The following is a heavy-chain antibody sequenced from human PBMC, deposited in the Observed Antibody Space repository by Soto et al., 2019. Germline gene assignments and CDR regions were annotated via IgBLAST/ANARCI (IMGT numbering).Heavy chain of an antibody. D-gene: IGHD6-13*01. Sequence: PGGSLRLSCAASGFTFSSYEMNWVRQAPGKGLEWVSYISSSGSAIYYADSVKGRFTISRDNAKNSLYLQMNSLRAEDTAVYYCARDPGRSSSWSRRLGFDYWGQGTLVTVS. CDR2: ISSSGSAI. CDR3: ARDPGRSSSWSRRLGFDY. V-gene: IGHV3-48*03. CDR1: GFTFSSYE. J-gene: IGHJ4*02.